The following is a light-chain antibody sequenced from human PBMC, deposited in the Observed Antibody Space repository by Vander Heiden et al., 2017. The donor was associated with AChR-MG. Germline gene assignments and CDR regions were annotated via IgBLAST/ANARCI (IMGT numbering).Light chain of an antibody. J-gene: IGKJ1*01. CDR1: HRIGSS. Sequence: DTQMTQSPSTLSVSVGDRVTITCRASHRIGSSLPRFQQKLRAAPSLLIYPASNLLNGVLSRFIGSGSGTNFTLPISSLQPEDFATYYCQQSFSTPPLTFGQGTKVDIK. CDR2: PAS. V-gene: IGKV1-39*01. CDR3: QQSFSTPPLT.